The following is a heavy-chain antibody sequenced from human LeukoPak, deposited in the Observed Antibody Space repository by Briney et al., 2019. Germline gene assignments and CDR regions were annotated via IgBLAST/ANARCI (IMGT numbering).Heavy chain of an antibody. J-gene: IGHJ4*02. CDR1: GGTFSSYA. V-gene: IGHV1-69*04. Sequence: ASVKVSCKASGGTFSSYAISWLRQAPGQGLAWMGRIIPILGIVNYAQKFQGRVTITADKSTSTAYMELSSLRSEDTAVYYCARVGDSSSGSAAFDYWGQGTLVTVSS. CDR3: ARVGDSSSGSAAFDY. CDR2: IIPILGIV. D-gene: IGHD6-6*01.